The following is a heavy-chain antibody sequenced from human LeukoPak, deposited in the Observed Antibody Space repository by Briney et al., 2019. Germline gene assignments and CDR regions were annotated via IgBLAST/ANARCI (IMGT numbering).Heavy chain of an antibody. V-gene: IGHV4-38-2*01. D-gene: IGHD3-10*01. CDR1: GYSISSGYY. Sequence: SETLSLTCSVSGYSISSGYYWGWIRQPPGKGLEWIGNIFQSGATYCNPSLKSRVTISLDTSKNQFSLKLSSVTAADTAVYYCASGTGGFGELIPFGYWGQGTLVTVSS. CDR2: IFQSGAT. J-gene: IGHJ4*02. CDR3: ASGTGGFGELIPFGY.